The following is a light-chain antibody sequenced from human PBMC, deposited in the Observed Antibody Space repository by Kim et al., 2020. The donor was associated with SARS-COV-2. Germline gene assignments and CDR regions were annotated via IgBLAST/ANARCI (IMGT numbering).Light chain of an antibody. V-gene: IGLV2-18*02. CDR2: EVS. CDR3: NSYTSRSTFV. Sequence: QSALTQPPSVSGSPGQSVTISCTGTSSDVGSYNRVSWYQQPPGTAPKLLIYEVSNRPSGVPDRFSGSKSGNTASLTFSGLQAEDEADYYCNSYTSRSTFVFGTGTKVTVL. CDR1: SSDVGSYNR. J-gene: IGLJ1*01.